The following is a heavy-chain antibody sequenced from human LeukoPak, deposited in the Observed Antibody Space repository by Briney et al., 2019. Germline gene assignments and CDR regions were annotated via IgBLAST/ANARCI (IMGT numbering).Heavy chain of an antibody. J-gene: IGHJ4*02. D-gene: IGHD2-15*01. CDR1: GGTFSSYA. CDR3: ARWWLSGISDY. Sequence: ASVKVSCKASGGTFSSYAISWVRQAPGQGLEWMGRIIPILGIANYAQKFQGRVTMTTDTSTSTAYMELRSLRSDDTAVYYCARWWLSGISDYWGQGTLVTVSS. CDR2: IIPILGIA. V-gene: IGHV1-69*04.